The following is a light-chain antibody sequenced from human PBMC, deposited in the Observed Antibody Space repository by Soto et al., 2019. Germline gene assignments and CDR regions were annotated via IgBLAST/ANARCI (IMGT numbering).Light chain of an antibody. CDR3: TSYAGTYSFFYV. CDR2: EVS. J-gene: IGLJ1*01. V-gene: IGLV2-8*01. Sequence: QSALTQPPSASGSPGQSVTISCTGTSSDVGAYNYVSWYQQLPGKAPKLIIYEVSKRPSGVPDRFSGSKSGNTASLTVSGLQAEDEADYYSTSYAGTYSFFYVFGTGTKVTVL. CDR1: SSDVGAYNY.